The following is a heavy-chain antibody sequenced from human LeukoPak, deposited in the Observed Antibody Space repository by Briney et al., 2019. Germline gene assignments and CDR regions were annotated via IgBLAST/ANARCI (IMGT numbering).Heavy chain of an antibody. CDR2: IIPILGIA. Sequence: SVKVSCKASGYTFTGYYVHWVRQAPGQGLEWMGRIIPILGIANYAQKFQGRVTITADKSTSTAYMELSSLRSEDTAVYYCASRLRFLEGQPDYWGQGTLVTVSS. J-gene: IGHJ4*02. V-gene: IGHV1-69*02. CDR3: ASRLRFLEGQPDY. CDR1: GYTFTGYY. D-gene: IGHD3-3*01.